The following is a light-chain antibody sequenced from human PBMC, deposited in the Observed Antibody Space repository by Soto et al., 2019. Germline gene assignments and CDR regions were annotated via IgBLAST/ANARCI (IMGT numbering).Light chain of an antibody. J-gene: IGKJ1*01. Sequence: EIVMTQSPATLSVSPGERATLSCKASQSVSSNLAWYQRKPGQAPRLLIYGASTRATGIPARFSGSGSGTEFTRTISSLQSEDFALFYCQQYNNWPWTFGQGTKVEIK. CDR3: QQYNNWPWT. V-gene: IGKV3-15*01. CDR2: GAS. CDR1: QSVSSN.